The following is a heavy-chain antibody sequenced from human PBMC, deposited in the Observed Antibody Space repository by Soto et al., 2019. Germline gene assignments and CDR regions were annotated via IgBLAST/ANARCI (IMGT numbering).Heavy chain of an antibody. J-gene: IGHJ1*01. CDR3: APGGDRDWFQH. CDR2: ISAYNGNT. CDR1: GYTFTSYG. Sequence: ASVKVSCKASGYTFTSYGISWVRQAPGQGLEWMGWISAYNGNTNYAQKHQGRITMTTDTSTSTAFMEFRSLISVDTAVYYCAPGGDRDWFQHWGQGTLVTVSS. D-gene: IGHD3-16*01. V-gene: IGHV1-18*01.